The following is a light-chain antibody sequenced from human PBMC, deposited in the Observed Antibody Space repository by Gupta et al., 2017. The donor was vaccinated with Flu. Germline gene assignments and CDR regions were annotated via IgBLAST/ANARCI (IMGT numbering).Light chain of an antibody. Sequence: QSPLTQPPSVSAAPGQTVTISCSGSRTNIGNYLVSWYKQFPGAAPKLLIYKDNKRPSGIPDRFCGSKSGTSATLAIHXLXTGDEAXYYCGKYATSMSGFVGFGGGTKVTVL. CDR3: GKYATSMSGFVG. V-gene: IGLV1-51*01. CDR1: RTNIGNYL. J-gene: IGLJ2*01. CDR2: KDN.